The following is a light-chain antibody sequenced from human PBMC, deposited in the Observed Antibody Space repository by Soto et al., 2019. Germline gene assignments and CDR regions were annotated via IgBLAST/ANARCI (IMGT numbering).Light chain of an antibody. CDR3: QQYENLPT. J-gene: IGKJ5*01. CDR1: QNINNY. CDR2: DAS. V-gene: IGKV1-33*01. Sequence: DVQVPQSPSSLSSPVGDRATLTCQASQNINNYLNWYQQKPGRAPKLLIYDASNLEAGVPSRFRGSGSGTDFTFTISRLQPEDIATYYCQQYENLPTFGQGTRLEIK.